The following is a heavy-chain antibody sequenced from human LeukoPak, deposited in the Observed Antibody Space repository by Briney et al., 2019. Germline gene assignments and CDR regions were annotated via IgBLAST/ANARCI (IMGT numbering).Heavy chain of an antibody. D-gene: IGHD3-10*01. CDR1: GYNFPSYG. V-gene: IGHV1-18*01. CDR2: IRPHTGET. Sequence: ASVKVSCKASGYNFPSYGINWVRQAPGQGLEWMGWIRPHTGETNSAQRFQGRVTMTRDTSTSTVYMELSSLISEDTAVYYCATNYYGSGIYYKRSFDYWGQGTLVTVSP. J-gene: IGHJ4*02. CDR3: ATNYYGSGIYYKRSFDY.